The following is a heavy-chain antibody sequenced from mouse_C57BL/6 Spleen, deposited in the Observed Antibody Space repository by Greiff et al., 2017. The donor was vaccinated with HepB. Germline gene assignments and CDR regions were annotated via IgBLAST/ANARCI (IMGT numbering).Heavy chain of an antibody. D-gene: IGHD1-1*01. V-gene: IGHV1-26*01. CDR3: ATLGSTAVDY. Sequence: EVQLQQSGPELVKPGASVKISCKASGYTFTDYYMNWVKQSHGKSLEWIGDINPNNGGTSYNQKFKGKATLTVDKSSSTAYMELRSLTSEDSAVYYCATLGSTAVDYWGQGTSVTVSS. CDR2: INPNNGGT. CDR1: GYTFTDYY. J-gene: IGHJ4*01.